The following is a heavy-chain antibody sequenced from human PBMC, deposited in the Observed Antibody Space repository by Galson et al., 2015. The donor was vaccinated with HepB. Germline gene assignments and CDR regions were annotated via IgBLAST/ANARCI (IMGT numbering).Heavy chain of an antibody. CDR1: GFTFSSYG. CDR3: ARARGLYGSGSSHLHFDY. CDR2: IWYDGSNK. Sequence: SLRLSCAASGFTFSSYGMHWVRQAPGKGLEWVAVIWYDGSNKYYADSVKGRFTISRDNSKNTLYLQMNSLRAEDTAVYYCARARGLYGSGSSHLHFDYWGQGTLVTVSS. D-gene: IGHD3-10*01. V-gene: IGHV3-33*08. J-gene: IGHJ4*02.